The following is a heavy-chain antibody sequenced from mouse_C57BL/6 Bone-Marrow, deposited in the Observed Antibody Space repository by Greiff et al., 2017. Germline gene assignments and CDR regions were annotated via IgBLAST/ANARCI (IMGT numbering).Heavy chain of an antibody. CDR3: TTWGDSDY. CDR1: GFNIKDDY. CDR2: IDPENGDT. J-gene: IGHJ2*01. Sequence: EVKLQESGAELVRPGASVKLSCTASGFNIKDDYMHWVKQRPEQGLEWIGWIDPENGDTEYASKFQGKATITADTSSNTAYLQLSSLTSEDTAVYYCTTWGDSDYWGQGTTLTVSS. V-gene: IGHV14-4*01.